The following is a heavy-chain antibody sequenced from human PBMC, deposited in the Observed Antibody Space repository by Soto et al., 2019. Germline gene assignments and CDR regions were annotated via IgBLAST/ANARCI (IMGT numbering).Heavy chain of an antibody. D-gene: IGHD5-12*01. CDR2: IIPIFGTA. CDR1: GDTFSNHA. Sequence: QVQLVQSGAEVKKPGSSVKVSCKASGDTFSNHAINWVRQAPGQGLEWVGGIIPIFGTANFAQKFQARVTITADESTSTAYMELSSLRSEDTAVYFCARNAGGATILYYFDYWGRGTLVTVSS. V-gene: IGHV1-69*01. CDR3: ARNAGGATILYYFDY. J-gene: IGHJ4*02.